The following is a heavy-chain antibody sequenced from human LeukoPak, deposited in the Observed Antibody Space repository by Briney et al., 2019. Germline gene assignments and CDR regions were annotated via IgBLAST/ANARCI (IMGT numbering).Heavy chain of an antibody. CDR3: AREATRGTNFDY. CDR1: GGSISSYY. V-gene: IGHV4-59*01. CDR2: IYYSGST. J-gene: IGHJ4*02. Sequence: SETLSLTCTVSGGSISSYYWSWIRQPPGKGPEWIGYIYYSGSTNYNPSLKSRVTISVDTSKNQFSLKLSSVTAADTAVYYCAREATRGTNFDYWGQGTLVTVSS. D-gene: IGHD1-26*01.